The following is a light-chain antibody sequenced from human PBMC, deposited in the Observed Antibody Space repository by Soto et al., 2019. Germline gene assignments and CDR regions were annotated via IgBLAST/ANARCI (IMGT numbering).Light chain of an antibody. V-gene: IGKV1-9*01. J-gene: IGKJ1*01. CDR1: QGLSSY. CDR3: QQYNTFST. Sequence: IQLTQSASSLSASLGDRVTITCRASQGLSSYLAWYQQKPGKAPKLLIYAASTLQSGVPSRFSGSGSGTEFTLTISSLQPDDFATYYCQQYNTFSTFGQGTKVDIK. CDR2: AAS.